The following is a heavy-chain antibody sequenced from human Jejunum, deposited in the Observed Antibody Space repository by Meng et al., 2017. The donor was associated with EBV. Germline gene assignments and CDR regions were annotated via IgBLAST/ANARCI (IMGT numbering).Heavy chain of an antibody. CDR3: ARIRYGTGTDWFDP. V-gene: IGHV1-2*06. CDR1: GYRFTTYF. J-gene: IGHJ5*02. CDR2: ISCNNGDT. D-gene: IGHD3-10*01. Sequence: EQLVQSGTEVKKPGASVRVSCKASGYRFTTYFIHWVRQAPGQGLEWMGRISCNNGDTDYAQKFQDRVTMTRDTSITTAYMDLTGLTSNDTAFYYCARIRYGTGTDWFDPWGQGTLVTVSS.